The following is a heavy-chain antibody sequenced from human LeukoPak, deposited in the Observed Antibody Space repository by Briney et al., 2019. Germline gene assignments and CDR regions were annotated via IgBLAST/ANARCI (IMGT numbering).Heavy chain of an antibody. CDR3: AREGIVRTYDQ. CDR2: IYYSGVT. V-gene: IGHV4-59*12. CDR1: GDSISSYY. J-gene: IGHJ4*02. Sequence: SETLSLTCTVSGDSISSYYWHWFRQPPGKELEWIACIYYSGVTYYNPSLKSRVTISLDTSKSQFSLRLSSVTAADTAVYYCAREGIVRTYDQWGQGTLVTVSS. D-gene: IGHD2/OR15-2a*01.